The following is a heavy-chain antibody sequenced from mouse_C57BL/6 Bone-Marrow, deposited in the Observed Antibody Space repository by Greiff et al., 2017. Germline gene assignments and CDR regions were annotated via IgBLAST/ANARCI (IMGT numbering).Heavy chain of an antibody. J-gene: IGHJ3*01. Sequence: QVQLKQPGAELVKPGASVKLSCKASGYTFTSYWMHWVKQRPGRGLEWIGWIDPNSGGTKYNEKFKSKATLTVDKPSSTAYMQLSSLTSEDSAVYYCARENYGSSPWFAYWGQGTLVTVSA. CDR3: ARENYGSSPWFAY. CDR2: IDPNSGGT. D-gene: IGHD1-1*01. CDR1: GYTFTSYW. V-gene: IGHV1-72*01.